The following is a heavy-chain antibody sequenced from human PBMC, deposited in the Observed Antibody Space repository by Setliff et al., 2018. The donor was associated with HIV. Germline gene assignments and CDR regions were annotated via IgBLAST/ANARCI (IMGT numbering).Heavy chain of an antibody. CDR2: MYYDGNT. CDR1: GDAISRRTYY. D-gene: IGHD6-25*01. Sequence: SETLSLTCTVSGDAISRRTYYWDWIRQPPGKGLEWIGSMYYDGNTVYNTSLKSRLTISVDTSQNQLSLKLSSVTAADTAVYYCARHRAAFWYYDYWGQGTLVTVSS. V-gene: IGHV4-39*01. J-gene: IGHJ4*02. CDR3: ARHRAAFWYYDY.